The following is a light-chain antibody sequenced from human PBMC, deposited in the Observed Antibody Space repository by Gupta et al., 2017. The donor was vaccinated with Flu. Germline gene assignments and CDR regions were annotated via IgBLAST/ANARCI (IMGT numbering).Light chain of an antibody. Sequence: DIVMTQSPLSLPVTPGEPASISCRSSQSLLHSNGYNYLDWYLQKPGQSPQLLIYLGSNRASGVPDRFSGSGSGTDLTLKISRVEAEDVGVYYCMQALQSHTFGQGTKLEIK. V-gene: IGKV2-28*01. CDR2: LGS. J-gene: IGKJ2*01. CDR3: MQALQSHT. CDR1: QSLLHSNGYNY.